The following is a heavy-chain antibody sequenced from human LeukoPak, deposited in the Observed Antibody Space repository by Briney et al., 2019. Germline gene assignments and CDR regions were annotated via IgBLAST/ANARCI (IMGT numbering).Heavy chain of an antibody. J-gene: IGHJ5*02. Sequence: GGSLRLSCAASGFTFSSYGMHWVRQASGKGLEWVAFIRYDGSNKYYADSVKGRFTISRDNSKNTLYLQMNSLRAEDTAVYYCAKDGITMVRGVGDWFDPWGQGTLVTVSS. CDR2: IRYDGSNK. CDR3: AKDGITMVRGVGDWFDP. CDR1: GFTFSSYG. V-gene: IGHV3-30*02. D-gene: IGHD3-10*01.